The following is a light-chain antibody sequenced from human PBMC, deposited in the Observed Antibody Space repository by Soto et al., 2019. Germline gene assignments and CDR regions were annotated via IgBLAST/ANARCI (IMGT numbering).Light chain of an antibody. CDR1: QTIGTY. CDR3: QESYSVPLFT. CDR2: AAS. J-gene: IGKJ3*01. Sequence: DIEMTQSPSSLSASIGDRVTITCRASQTIGTYLNWFQQKPGKTPKLLIYAASNLQSGVPSRFSGSGSGTDFTRIISSLQPDDFATYFCQESYSVPLFTFGPGTKVDVK. V-gene: IGKV1-39*01.